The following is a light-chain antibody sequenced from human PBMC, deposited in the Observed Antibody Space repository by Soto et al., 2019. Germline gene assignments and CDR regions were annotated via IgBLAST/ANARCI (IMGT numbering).Light chain of an antibody. Sequence: EIVMTQSPATLSVSPGERATLSCRVSQSVSSNLAWYQQKPGQAPRLLIYGASTRATGIPARFSGSGSGTEFTLTISSLQSEDFAVYYCQHYNNWPQTFGQGTKLEIK. V-gene: IGKV3-15*01. CDR1: QSVSSN. J-gene: IGKJ2*01. CDR2: GAS. CDR3: QHYNNWPQT.